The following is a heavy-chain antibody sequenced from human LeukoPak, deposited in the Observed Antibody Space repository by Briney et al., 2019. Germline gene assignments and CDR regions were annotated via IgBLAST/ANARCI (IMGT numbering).Heavy chain of an antibody. CDR2: ISTSTKTI. D-gene: IGHD3-22*01. CDR3: ARAYYRDSSAYYIFDY. CDR1: GFCFSDYY. V-gene: IGHV3-11*01. Sequence: PGGSLRLSCAASGFCFSDYYMTWIRQAPGKRLEWNSYISTSTKTIYYSDSVKGRFTISRDNAKNSLYLQMDGLRAEDTAVYYCARAYYRDSSAYYIFDYWGQGTLVTVSS. J-gene: IGHJ4*02.